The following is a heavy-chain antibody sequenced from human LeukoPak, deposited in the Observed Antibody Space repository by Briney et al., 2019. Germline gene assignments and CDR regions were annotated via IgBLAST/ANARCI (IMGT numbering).Heavy chain of an antibody. V-gene: IGHV3-30-3*01. CDR3: ARDRGTTTWRGSIDY. J-gene: IGHJ4*02. CDR2: ISYDGSNK. Sequence: GGSLRLSCAASGFTFSSYAMHWVRQDPGKGLEWVAVISYDGSNKYYADSVKGRFTISRDNSKNTLYLQMNSLRAEDTAVYYCARDRGTTTWRGSIDYWGQGTLVTVSS. CDR1: GFTFSSYA. D-gene: IGHD4-17*01.